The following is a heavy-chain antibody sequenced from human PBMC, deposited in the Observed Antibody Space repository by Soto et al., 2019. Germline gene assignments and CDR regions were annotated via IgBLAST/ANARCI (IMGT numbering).Heavy chain of an antibody. CDR1: GYSFTSYW. CDR2: IYPGDSDT. CDR3: ARQGAAAGPEEDNWFDP. D-gene: IGHD6-13*01. J-gene: IGHJ5*02. V-gene: IGHV5-51*01. Sequence: GESLKISCKGSGYSFTSYWIGWVRQMPGKGLEWMGIIYPGDSDTRYSPSFQGQVTISADKSISTAYLQWSSLKASDTAMYYCARQGAAAGPEEDNWFDPWGQGTLVTVSS.